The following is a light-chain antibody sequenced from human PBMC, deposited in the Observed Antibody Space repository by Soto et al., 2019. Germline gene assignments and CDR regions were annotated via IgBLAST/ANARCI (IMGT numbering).Light chain of an antibody. CDR1: SGDVGGYDY. V-gene: IGLV2-14*01. Sequence: QPVLAQPASVSGSPGQSITISCTGTSGDVGGYDYVSWYQHHPGKAPKLMISEVSNRPSGVSNRFSGSKSGNTASLTISGLQAEDEADYYCTSYTSRSHVVFGGGTKVTVL. CDR2: EVS. J-gene: IGLJ2*01. CDR3: TSYTSRSHVV.